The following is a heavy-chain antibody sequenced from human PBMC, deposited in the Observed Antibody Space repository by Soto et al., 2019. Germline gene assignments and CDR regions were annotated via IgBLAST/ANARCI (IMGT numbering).Heavy chain of an antibody. Sequence: PGESLKISCKGSGYSFTSYWIGWVRQMPGKGLEWMGIIYPGDSDTRYSPSFQGQVTISADKSISTAYLQWSSLKASDTAMCYCARHRSWGRSWYSAGMDVWGQGTTVTVSS. J-gene: IGHJ6*02. D-gene: IGHD6-13*01. CDR1: GYSFTSYW. CDR2: IYPGDSDT. CDR3: ARHRSWGRSWYSAGMDV. V-gene: IGHV5-51*01.